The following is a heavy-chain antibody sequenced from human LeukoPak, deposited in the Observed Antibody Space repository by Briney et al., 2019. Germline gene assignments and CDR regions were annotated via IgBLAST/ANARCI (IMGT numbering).Heavy chain of an antibody. J-gene: IGHJ4*02. CDR2: IYSGGST. Sequence: GGSLRLSCAASGLTVSSNYMSWVRQAPGKGLEWVSVIYSGGSTYYADSVKGRFTISRDNSKNTLYLQMNSLRAEDTAVYYCARGTPRFPLDYWGQGTLVTVSS. V-gene: IGHV3-53*01. CDR3: ARGTPRFPLDY. CDR1: GLTVSSNY. D-gene: IGHD1-1*01.